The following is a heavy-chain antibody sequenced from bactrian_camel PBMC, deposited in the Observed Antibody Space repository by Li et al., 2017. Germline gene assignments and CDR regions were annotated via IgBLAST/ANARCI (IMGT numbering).Heavy chain of an antibody. J-gene: IGHJ4*01. D-gene: IGHD3*01. CDR1: GYTFSRNC. Sequence: HVQLVESGGGSVQPGGSLRLSCTVSGYTFSRNCLGWFRQAPGKEREAVASIYSGGSGTYYSDSVKGRFTMSRDNDWRTVYLQMNGLTPEDTAMYYCAADVQLSPIEFNMIRTANYWGQGTQVTVS. CDR2: IYSGGSGT. V-gene: IGHV3-3*01. CDR3: AADVQLSPIEFNMIRTANY.